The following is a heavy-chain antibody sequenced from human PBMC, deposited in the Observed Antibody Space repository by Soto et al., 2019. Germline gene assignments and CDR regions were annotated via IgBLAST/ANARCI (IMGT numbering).Heavy chain of an antibody. J-gene: IGHJ4*02. D-gene: IGHD3-22*01. CDR2: ITPMFGTP. V-gene: IGHV1-69*13. CDR1: GGTFSSYT. CDR3: ARDGTLYDSRAYYFLY. Sequence: SVKVSCKASGGTFSSYTITWLRQAPGQGLEWMGGITPMFGTPNYAQKFRGRVTITADESTSTAYMELSSLRSEDTAMFFCARDGTLYDSRAYYFLYWGQGTLVTVSS.